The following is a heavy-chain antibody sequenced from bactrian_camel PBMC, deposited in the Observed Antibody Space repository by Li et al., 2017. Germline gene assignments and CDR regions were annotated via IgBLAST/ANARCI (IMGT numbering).Heavy chain of an antibody. V-gene: IGHV3S40*01. D-gene: IGHD1*01. CDR2: IHTGAGDT. Sequence: DVQLVESGGGSVQPGESLRLTCVAPGYTSAYNCMGWFRQAPGKEREGGAAIHTGAGDTYYADSVKGRFTISRDNAKNTVYLQLNSQKPEDTAMYYCAADPGTDYAGSCSELVPNDFSYWGQGTQVTVS. CDR3: AADPGTDYAGSCSELVPNDFSY. CDR1: GYTSAYNC. J-gene: IGHJ6*01.